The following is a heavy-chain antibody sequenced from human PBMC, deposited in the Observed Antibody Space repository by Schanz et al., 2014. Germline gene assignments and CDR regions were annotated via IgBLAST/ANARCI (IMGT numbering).Heavy chain of an antibody. CDR1: GRTFIVYH. CDR2: ISPNSGDT. Sequence: QVQLVQSGAEVKKPGASMKVSCKASGRTFIVYHVLHWVRQAPGQGLEWMGRISPNSGDTHSAQKFQGRVSMTRDTFLSTAYMELSSLRSDDTAVYYCAKDRMGASYYFDYWGQGTLVAVST. D-gene: IGHD3-16*01. CDR3: AKDRMGASYYFDY. J-gene: IGHJ4*02. V-gene: IGHV1-2*06.